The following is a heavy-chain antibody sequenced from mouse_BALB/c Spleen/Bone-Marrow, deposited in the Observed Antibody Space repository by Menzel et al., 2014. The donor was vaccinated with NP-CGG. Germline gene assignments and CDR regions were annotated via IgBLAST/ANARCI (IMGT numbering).Heavy chain of an antibody. CDR1: GYTFTSYY. D-gene: IGHD2-1*01. Sequence: VKLMESGAELVKPGASVKLSCKASGYTFTSYYMYWVKQRPGQGLEWIGEINPSNGGTNFNGKFKSKATLTVDKSSSTAYMQLSSLTSEDSAVYYCTRYGNYYFDYWGQGTTLTVSS. CDR2: INPSNGGT. CDR3: TRYGNYYFDY. J-gene: IGHJ2*01. V-gene: IGHV1S81*02.